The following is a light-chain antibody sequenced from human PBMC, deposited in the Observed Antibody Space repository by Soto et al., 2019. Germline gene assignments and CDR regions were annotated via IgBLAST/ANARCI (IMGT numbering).Light chain of an antibody. J-gene: IGKJ2*01. CDR3: QQYASSPLT. CDR2: GAS. V-gene: IGKV3-20*01. CDR1: QSVGNNY. Sequence: EIELTQSPGTVSLSPGERATLSCRASQSVGNNYLAWYQKKRGQAPRLLISGASRRATGVLVRFSGSGTGTDFSLTISRLEPEDSAVYYCQQYASSPLTFGQGTKLEIK.